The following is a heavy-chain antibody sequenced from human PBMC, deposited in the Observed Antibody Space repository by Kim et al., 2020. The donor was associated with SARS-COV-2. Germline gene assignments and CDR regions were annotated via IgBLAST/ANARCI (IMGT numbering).Heavy chain of an antibody. CDR2: YN. CDR3: ARSVAGKIDY. J-gene: IGHJ4*02. D-gene: IGHD3-10*01. V-gene: IGHV6-1*01. Sequence: YNDYAESVKSRITINPDTSKNQFSLQLSSVIPEDTAVYYCARSVAGKIDYWGQGTLVTVSS.